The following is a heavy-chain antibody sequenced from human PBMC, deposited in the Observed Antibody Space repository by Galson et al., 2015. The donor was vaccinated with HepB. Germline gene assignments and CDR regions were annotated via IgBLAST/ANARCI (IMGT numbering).Heavy chain of an antibody. D-gene: IGHD1-26*01. CDR1: GGTFSSYT. CDR2: IIPLLGIA. V-gene: IGHV1-69*02. Sequence: SVKVSCKASGGTFSSYTINWVRQAPGQGLQWMGRIIPLLGIANYAQKFQGRVTFTADKSTGTAYMELSSLRSEDTAVFYCARLAPEGPTMTYYDGMDVWGQGTTVTVSS. J-gene: IGHJ6*02. CDR3: ARLAPEGPTMTYYDGMDV.